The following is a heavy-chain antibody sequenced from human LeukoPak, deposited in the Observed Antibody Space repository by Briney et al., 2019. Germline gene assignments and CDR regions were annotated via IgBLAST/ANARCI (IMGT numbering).Heavy chain of an antibody. J-gene: IGHJ6*02. Sequence: SETLSLTCAVYGGSFSNYYWNWIRQPPGKGLEWIGEINHSGDTNYNPSLKSRVTISVDTSRNQFSLNLTSVTAADTAVYYCATMSGTTRYYYYGTDVWGHGTTVTVSS. CDR1: GGSFSNYY. D-gene: IGHD1-1*01. CDR2: INHSGDT. CDR3: ATMSGTTRYYYYGTDV. V-gene: IGHV4-34*01.